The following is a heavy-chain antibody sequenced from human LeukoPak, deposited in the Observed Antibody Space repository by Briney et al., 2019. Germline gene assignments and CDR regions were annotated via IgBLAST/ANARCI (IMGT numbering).Heavy chain of an antibody. CDR3: ARAGLRFLEWLLSR. CDR2: IYHRGST. D-gene: IGHD3-3*01. J-gene: IGHJ4*02. Sequence: SETLSLTCAVSGYSISSGYYWVWIRQPPGKGLEWIGSIYHRGSTYYNPSLKSRVTISADTSKNQFSLKLSSVTAADTAVYYCARAGLRFLEWLLSRWGQGTLVTVSS. V-gene: IGHV4-38-2*01. CDR1: GYSISSGYY.